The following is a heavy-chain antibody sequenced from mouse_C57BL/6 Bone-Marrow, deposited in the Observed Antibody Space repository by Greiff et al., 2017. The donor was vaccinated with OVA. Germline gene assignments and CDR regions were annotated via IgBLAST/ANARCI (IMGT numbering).Heavy chain of an antibody. V-gene: IGHV1-19*01. Sequence: EVQLQQSGPVLVKPGASVKMSCKASGYTFTDYYMNWVKQSPGKSLEWIGVINPYNGGSSYNQKFKGKATLTVDKSSSTAYMELNSLTSEDSAVYYCLRNFAWFAYGGQGTLVTVSA. D-gene: IGHD2-1*01. J-gene: IGHJ3*01. CDR3: LRNFAWFAY. CDR1: GYTFTDYY. CDR2: INPYNGGS.